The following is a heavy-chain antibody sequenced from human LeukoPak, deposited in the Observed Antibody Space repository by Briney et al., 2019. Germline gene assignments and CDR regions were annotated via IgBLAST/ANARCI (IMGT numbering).Heavy chain of an antibody. J-gene: IGHJ6*03. CDR1: GYTLTSYD. CDR3: ARTLRFLEWLPAQRYYYMDV. V-gene: IGHV1-8*03. D-gene: IGHD3-3*01. Sequence: ASVKVSCKASGYTLTSYDINWVRQATGQGLEWMGWMNPNSGNTGYAQKFQGRVTITRNTSISTAYMELSSLRSEDTAVYYCARTLRFLEWLPAQRYYYMDVWGKGTTVTVSS. CDR2: MNPNSGNT.